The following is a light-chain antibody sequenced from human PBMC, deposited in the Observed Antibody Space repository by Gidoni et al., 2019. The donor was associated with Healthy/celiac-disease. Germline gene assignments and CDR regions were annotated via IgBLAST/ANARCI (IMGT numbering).Light chain of an antibody. CDR3: QSYDSSLSGSV. V-gene: IGLV1-40*01. J-gene: IGLJ3*02. CDR2: GNS. CDR1: SSNIGAGYD. Sequence: QSVLTQPPSVSGAPGQRVTISCTGSSSNIGAGYDVHWYQQLPRTAPKLLIYGNSNRPSGVPDRFSGSKSGTSASLAIPGLQAEDEADYYCQSYDSSLSGSVFGGGTKLTVL.